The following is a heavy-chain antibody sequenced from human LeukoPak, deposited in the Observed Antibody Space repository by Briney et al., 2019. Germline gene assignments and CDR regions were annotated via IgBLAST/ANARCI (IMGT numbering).Heavy chain of an antibody. V-gene: IGHV4-34*01. Sequence: SETLSLTCAVYGGSFSGYYWSWIRQPPGKGLEWIGEINHSGSTNYNPSLKSRVTISVDTSKNQFSLKLSSVTAADTAVCYCARGPGGNWFDPWGQGTLVTVSS. D-gene: IGHD3-10*01. CDR2: INHSGST. J-gene: IGHJ5*02. CDR1: GGSFSGYY. CDR3: ARGPGGNWFDP.